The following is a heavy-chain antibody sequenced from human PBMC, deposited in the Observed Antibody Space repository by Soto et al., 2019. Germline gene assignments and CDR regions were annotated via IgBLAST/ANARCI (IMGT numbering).Heavy chain of an antibody. CDR1: GGSISSSNW. D-gene: IGHD2-2*01. V-gene: IGHV4-4*02. CDR2: IYHSGSI. J-gene: IGHJ5*02. Sequence: SETLSLTCAVSGGSISSSNWWSWVRQPPGKGLEWTGEIYHSGSINYNPSLKSRVTISVDKSKNQFSLKLSSVTAADTAVYYCARVLVEVVVPAAMERWFDPWGQGTLVTVSS. CDR3: ARVLVEVVVPAAMERWFDP.